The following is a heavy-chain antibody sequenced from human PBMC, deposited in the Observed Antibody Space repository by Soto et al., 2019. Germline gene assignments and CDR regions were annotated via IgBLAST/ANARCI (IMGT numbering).Heavy chain of an antibody. CDR3: ARVGSSWDSWFDP. Sequence: SETLSLTCTVSGGSIRSYYWSWIRQPPGKGLEWIGYIYYSGSTNYHPSLKSRVTISVDTSKNQFSLKLSSVTAADTAVYYCARVGSSWDSWFDPWGQGTLVTVSS. J-gene: IGHJ5*02. CDR2: IYYSGST. D-gene: IGHD6-13*01. CDR1: GGSIRSYY. V-gene: IGHV4-59*01.